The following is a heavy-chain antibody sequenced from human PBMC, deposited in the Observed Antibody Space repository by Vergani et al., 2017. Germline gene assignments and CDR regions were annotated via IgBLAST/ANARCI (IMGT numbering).Heavy chain of an antibody. V-gene: IGHV5-51*01. D-gene: IGHD3-22*01. CDR2: IHPADSDT. CDR3: ARLYGRDSSGSKYFDY. Sequence: EVQLVQSGAEVKKPGESLKISCQISGYSFTNYWIGCVRQMPGKGLEWMGIIHPADSDTRYSPSFQGQVTISVDKSISTAYLQRSSLRASDSAMYYCARLYGRDSSGSKYFDYGGQGTLVTVSS. J-gene: IGHJ4*02. CDR1: GYSFTNYW.